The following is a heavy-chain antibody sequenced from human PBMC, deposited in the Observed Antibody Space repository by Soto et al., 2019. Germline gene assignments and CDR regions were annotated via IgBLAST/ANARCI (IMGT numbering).Heavy chain of an antibody. J-gene: IGHJ6*02. D-gene: IGHD4-17*01. CDR1: GGSISSSSYY. CDR2: IYYSGST. CDR3: ATGPDYGDYDYYYYYGMDV. Sequence: PSETLSLTCTVSGGSISSSSYYWGWIRQPPGKGLEWIGSIYYSGSTYYNPSLKSRVTISVDTSKNQFSLKLSSVTAADTAVYYCATGPDYGDYDYYYYYGMDVWGQGTTVTV. V-gene: IGHV4-39*01.